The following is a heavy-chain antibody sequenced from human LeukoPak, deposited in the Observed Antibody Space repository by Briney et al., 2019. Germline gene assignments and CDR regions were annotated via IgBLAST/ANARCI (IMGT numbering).Heavy chain of an antibody. CDR3: ASGSGSYRTPYYYMDV. CDR1: GFTVSRNY. CDR2: IYGGGST. D-gene: IGHD3-10*01. Sequence: GGSLRLSCAASGFTVSRNYMSWVRQAPGKGLEWVSVIYGGGSTSYADSVKGRFIIPRDNSKNTLYLQMNSLRAEDTAVYYCASGSGSYRTPYYYMDVWGTGTTVTVSS. V-gene: IGHV3-53*01. J-gene: IGHJ6*03.